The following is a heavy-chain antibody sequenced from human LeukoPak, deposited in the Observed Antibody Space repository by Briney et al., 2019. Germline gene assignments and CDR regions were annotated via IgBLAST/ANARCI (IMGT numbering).Heavy chain of an antibody. Sequence: SETLSLTCAVSGGSISSSNWWSWVRQPPGKGLEWIGEIYHSGSTNYNPSLKSRVTISVDTSKNQFSLKLSSVTAADTAVYYCARVAAKTVDYWGQGTLVTVSS. V-gene: IGHV4-4*02. J-gene: IGHJ4*02. CDR2: IYHSGST. CDR1: GGSISSSNW. CDR3: ARVAAKTVDY. D-gene: IGHD2-15*01.